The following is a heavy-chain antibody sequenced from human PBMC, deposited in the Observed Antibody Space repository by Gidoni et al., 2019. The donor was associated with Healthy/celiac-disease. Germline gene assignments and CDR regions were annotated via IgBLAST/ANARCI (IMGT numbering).Heavy chain of an antibody. D-gene: IGHD3-3*01. CDR2: MNPNSGNT. V-gene: IGHV1-8*01. CDR1: GYSFPSYD. CDR3: ARGMHYDFWSGYYYYYYYMDV. Sequence: QLQLVHSGAEVKKPGASVKVTCKASGYSFPSYDNNSVRQATGQGLEWMGWMNPNSGNTGYAQKFQGRITMTRNTSISTAYMELSSLRSEDTAVDYCARGMHYDFWSGYYYYYYYMDVWGKGTTVTVSS. J-gene: IGHJ6*03.